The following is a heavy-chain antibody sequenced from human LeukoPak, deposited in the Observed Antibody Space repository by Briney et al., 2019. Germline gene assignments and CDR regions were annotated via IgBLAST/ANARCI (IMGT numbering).Heavy chain of an antibody. CDR1: GFSLSDNY. CDR3: ARTSPVSDDYDY. V-gene: IGHV3-53*01. J-gene: IGHJ4*02. D-gene: IGHD2-2*01. CDR2: IYPNTNT. Sequence: GGSLRLSCAVSGFSLSDNYVCWVRRAPGKGLQWVSIIYPNTNTYNAASVKGRFTISRDNSKDTIYLEIDSLTAEDTAVYYCARTSPVSDDYDYWGLGTLVTVYS.